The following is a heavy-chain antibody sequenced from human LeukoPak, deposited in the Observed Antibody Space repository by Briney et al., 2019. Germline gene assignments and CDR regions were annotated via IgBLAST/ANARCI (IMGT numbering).Heavy chain of an antibody. CDR1: GFTVSSNY. CDR2: IYSGGST. J-gene: IGHJ3*02. D-gene: IGHD6-13*01. Sequence: GGSLRLSCAASGFTVSSNYMSWVRQAPGKGLEWVSVIYSGGSTYYADSVKGRFTISRDNAKNSLYLQMNSLRAEDTAVYYCARDYSSTSGKHAFDIWGQGTMVTVSS. CDR3: ARDYSSTSGKHAFDI. V-gene: IGHV3-53*01.